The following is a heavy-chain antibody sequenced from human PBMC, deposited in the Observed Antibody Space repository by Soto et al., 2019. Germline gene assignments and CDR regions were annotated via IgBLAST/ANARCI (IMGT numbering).Heavy chain of an antibody. CDR3: AKELYYYDSSGYPFDY. CDR1: GFTFSSYA. J-gene: IGHJ4*02. V-gene: IGHV3-23*01. CDR2: ISGSGGST. D-gene: IGHD3-22*01. Sequence: VGSLRLSCAASGFTFSSYAMSWVRQAPGKGLEWVSAISGSGGSTYYADSVKGRFTISRDNSKNTLYLQMNSLRAEDTAVYYCAKELYYYDSSGYPFDYWGQGTLVTVSS.